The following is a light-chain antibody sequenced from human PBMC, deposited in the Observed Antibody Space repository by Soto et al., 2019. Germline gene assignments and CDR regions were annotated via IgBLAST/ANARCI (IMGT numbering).Light chain of an antibody. CDR2: DAS. CDR1: QSVSSY. Sequence: ENVFSHSPPPPSFFPRGRTTPPSRARQSVSSYLAWYQQKPGQAPRLLIYDASNRATGIPARFSGSGSGADFTLTISSLEPEDFAVYYCQQRSNWPLRVTFGQGTRLEIK. CDR3: QQRSNWPLRVT. J-gene: IGKJ5*01. V-gene: IGKV3-11*01.